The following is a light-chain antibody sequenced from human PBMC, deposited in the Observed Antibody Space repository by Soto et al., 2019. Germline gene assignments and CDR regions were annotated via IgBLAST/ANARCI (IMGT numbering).Light chain of an antibody. Sequence: EIVLTQSPGTLSLSPGERATLSCRASQSVSSIYLAWYQQKPGQAPRLLVYGASSRATGIPDRFSGSGSGTDFTLTISRLEPEDFAVYYCQQYGRSPRTVGQGTKVDI. CDR2: GAS. J-gene: IGKJ1*01. CDR1: QSVSSIY. V-gene: IGKV3-20*01. CDR3: QQYGRSPRT.